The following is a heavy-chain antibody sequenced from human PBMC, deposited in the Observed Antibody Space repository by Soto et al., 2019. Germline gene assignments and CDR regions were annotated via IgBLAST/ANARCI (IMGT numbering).Heavy chain of an antibody. CDR2: ISSSGGST. Sequence: GGSLRLSCAASGFTFSSYAMSWVRQAPGKGLEWVSAISSSGGSTYYADSVKGRFTISRDNSKNTLYLQMNSLRAEDTAVYYCAKDPGWLGANPLFDYWGQGTLVTVSS. CDR1: GFTFSSYA. J-gene: IGHJ4*02. D-gene: IGHD3-10*01. V-gene: IGHV3-23*01. CDR3: AKDPGWLGANPLFDY.